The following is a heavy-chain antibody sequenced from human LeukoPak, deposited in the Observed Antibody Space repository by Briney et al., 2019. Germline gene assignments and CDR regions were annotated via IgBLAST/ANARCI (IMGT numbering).Heavy chain of an antibody. V-gene: IGHV7-4-1*02. J-gene: IGHJ5*02. Sequence: ASVKVSCKASGYTFTSYAMNWVRQAPGQGLEWMGWINTNTGNPTYAQGFTGRFVFSLDTSVSTAYLQISSLKAEDTAVYYCAREQVLWFGELSTGFDPWGQGTLVTVSS. D-gene: IGHD3-10*01. CDR3: AREQVLWFGELSTGFDP. CDR1: GYTFTSYA. CDR2: INTNTGNP.